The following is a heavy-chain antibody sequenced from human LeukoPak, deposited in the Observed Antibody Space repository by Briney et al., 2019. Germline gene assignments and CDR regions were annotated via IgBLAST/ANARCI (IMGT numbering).Heavy chain of an antibody. CDR1: GYMFTDYY. J-gene: IGHJ4*02. V-gene: IGHV1-2*02. D-gene: IGHD1-1*01. Sequence: ASVKVSCKASGYMFTDYYLHWVRQAPGQGLEWMGWIHPNNGDTNYAQNFQGRVTLTRDTSSNTAYMDLTNLRSDDTAVYYCASRAREDRGYAVDYWGQGTLVTVSS. CDR3: ASRAREDRGYAVDY. CDR2: IHPNNGDT.